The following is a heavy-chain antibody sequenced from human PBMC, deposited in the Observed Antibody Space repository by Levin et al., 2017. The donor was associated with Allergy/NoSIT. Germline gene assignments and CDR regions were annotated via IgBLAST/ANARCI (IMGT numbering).Heavy chain of an antibody. CDR3: ASLWEGH. V-gene: IGHV3-73*01. CDR1: GFTFSGST. D-gene: IGHD1-26*01. Sequence: GGSLRLSCAASGFTFSGSTMYWVRQASGKGLEWVGRVRDKSHSYATAYAASVEGRFTISRDDSKNTAYLQMSSLKSEDTAVYYCASLWEGHWGQGTLVTVSS. J-gene: IGHJ4*02. CDR2: VRDKSHSYAT.